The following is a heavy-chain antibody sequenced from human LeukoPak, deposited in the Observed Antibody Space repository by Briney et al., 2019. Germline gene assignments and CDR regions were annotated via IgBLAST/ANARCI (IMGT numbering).Heavy chain of an antibody. J-gene: IGHJ3*02. CDR2: IGWTSTAI. CDR3: ARDYAYAFDI. CDR1: GFTFSDYS. V-gene: IGHV3-48*02. Sequence: GGSLRLSCAASGFTFSDYSMNWLRQAPGKGLEWISYIGWTSTAIQYADSVKGRFTISRDNAKNSLYLQMNNLRDEDAAIYYCARDYAYAFDIWGPGTMVTVSS. D-gene: IGHD2-2*01.